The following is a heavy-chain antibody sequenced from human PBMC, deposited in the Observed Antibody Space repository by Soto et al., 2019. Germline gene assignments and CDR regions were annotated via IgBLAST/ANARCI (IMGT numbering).Heavy chain of an antibody. J-gene: IGHJ3*02. CDR3: ARDLNYYDWDAFDI. V-gene: IGHV4-59*01. Sequence: SETLSLTCTVSGGSISSYYWSWIRQPPGKGLEWIGYIYYSGSTNYNPSLKSRVTISVDTSKNQFSLKLSSVTAADTAVYYCARDLNYYDWDAFDIWGQGTMVTVSS. CDR1: GGSISSYY. CDR2: IYYSGST. D-gene: IGHD3-22*01.